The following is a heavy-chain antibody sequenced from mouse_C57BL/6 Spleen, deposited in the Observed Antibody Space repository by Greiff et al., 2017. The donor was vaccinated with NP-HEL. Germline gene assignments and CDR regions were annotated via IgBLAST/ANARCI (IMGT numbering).Heavy chain of an antibody. J-gene: IGHJ2*01. CDR3: ARRGDFDY. Sequence: QVHVKQSGPELVKPGASVKLSCKASGYTFTSYDINWVKQRPGQGLEWIGWIYPRDGSTKYNEKFKGKATLTVDTSSSTAYMELHSLTSEDSAVYFCARRGDFDYWGQGTTLTVSS. V-gene: IGHV1-85*01. CDR1: GYTFTSYD. CDR2: IYPRDGST.